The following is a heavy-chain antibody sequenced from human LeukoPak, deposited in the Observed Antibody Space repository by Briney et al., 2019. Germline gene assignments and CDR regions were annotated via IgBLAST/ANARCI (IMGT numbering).Heavy chain of an antibody. Sequence: GESLQISCQGSGYRFTTYWIGWVRQMPGKGLEWMGIIYVGDSDTRYSPSFQGQVTISVDKSISTAYLQWSSLKASDTAMYYCARRDSSGWYYFDYWGQGTLVTVSS. CDR3: ARRDSSGWYYFDY. CDR1: GYRFTTYW. V-gene: IGHV5-51*01. CDR2: IYVGDSDT. D-gene: IGHD6-19*01. J-gene: IGHJ4*02.